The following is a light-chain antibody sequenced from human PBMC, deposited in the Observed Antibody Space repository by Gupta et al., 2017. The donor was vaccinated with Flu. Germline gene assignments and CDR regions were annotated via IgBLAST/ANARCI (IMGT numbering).Light chain of an antibody. Sequence: QSALTQPRPVSGSPGQSVTISCTGTSSDVGGYNYVSWYQQHPGKAPKLMIYDVSKRPSGVPDRFSGSKSGNTASLTISGLQAEDEADYYCCSYAGSDTSYVFGTGTKVTVL. V-gene: IGLV2-11*01. CDR2: DVS. CDR3: CSYAGSDTSYV. CDR1: SSDVGGYNY. J-gene: IGLJ1*01.